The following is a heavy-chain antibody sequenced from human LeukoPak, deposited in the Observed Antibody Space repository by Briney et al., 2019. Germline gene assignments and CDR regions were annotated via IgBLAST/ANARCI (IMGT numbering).Heavy chain of an antibody. J-gene: IGHJ4*02. D-gene: IGHD2-15*01. Sequence: SVKVSCKASGDTFSSYGISWVRQAPGQGLEWMGGIIPVFGTTNYAQKFQGRVTITADESTSTVYMELSSLRSDDTAVYYCARSSAPDIVVVVAATPYFDYWGQGTLVTVSS. CDR3: ARSSAPDIVVVVAATPYFDY. V-gene: IGHV1-69*13. CDR2: IIPVFGTT. CDR1: GDTFSSYG.